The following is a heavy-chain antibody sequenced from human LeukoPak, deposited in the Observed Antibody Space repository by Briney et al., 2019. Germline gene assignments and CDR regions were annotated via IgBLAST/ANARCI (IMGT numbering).Heavy chain of an antibody. CDR3: ARGSIVGATTFDY. J-gene: IGHJ4*02. Sequence: GGSLRLSCAASGFTFSNFVMSWVRQAPGKGLEWVSAISGSDGSTYYADSVRGRFTVSRDNSKNMLYLQMNSLRAEDTAVYYCARGSIVGATTFDYWGQGTLVTVSS. D-gene: IGHD1-26*01. V-gene: IGHV3-23*01. CDR2: ISGSDGST. CDR1: GFTFSNFV.